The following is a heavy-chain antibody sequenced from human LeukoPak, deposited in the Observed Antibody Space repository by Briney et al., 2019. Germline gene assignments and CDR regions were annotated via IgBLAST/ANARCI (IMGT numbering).Heavy chain of an antibody. CDR1: EFTFGTSA. V-gene: IGHV3-23*01. Sequence: QPGGSLRLSCAASEFTFGTSAMSWVRQVPGKGLEWVSSIGDHGVYTYYGDSVKGRFTISRDDSKRTLYLRMDSLRVDDSAIYYCAKAPTVTTFGYWGQGILVTVSS. D-gene: IGHD4-17*01. J-gene: IGHJ4*02. CDR2: IGDHGVYT. CDR3: AKAPTVTTFGY.